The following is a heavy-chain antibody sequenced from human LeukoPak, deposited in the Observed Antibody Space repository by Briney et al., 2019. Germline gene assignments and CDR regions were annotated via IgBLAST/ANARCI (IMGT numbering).Heavy chain of an antibody. Sequence: PSETLSLTCTVSGGSISSYYWSWIRQPAGKGLEWIGRIYTSGSTNYNPSLKSRVTMSVDTSKNQFSLKLSAVTAADTAVYYCARVPYRYYYYGMDVWGQGTTVTVSS. CDR2: IYTSGST. J-gene: IGHJ6*02. CDR3: ARVPYRYYYYGMDV. V-gene: IGHV4-4*07. CDR1: GGSISSYY.